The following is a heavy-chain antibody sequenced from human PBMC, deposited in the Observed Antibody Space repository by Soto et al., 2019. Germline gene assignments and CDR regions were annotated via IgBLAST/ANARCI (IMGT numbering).Heavy chain of an antibody. V-gene: IGHV4-39*01. Sequence: SETLSLTCTVSGGSISSSIYYWAWVRQPPGKGPEWIGSFYYNGSPYYNPSLKSRVSISVDMSKNHFSLRVSSVTAADTAVYYCARYEFEGLFPLNYWGQGTLVTVSS. CDR2: FYYNGSP. D-gene: IGHD3-10*01. CDR3: ARYEFEGLFPLNY. J-gene: IGHJ4*02. CDR1: GGSISSSIYY.